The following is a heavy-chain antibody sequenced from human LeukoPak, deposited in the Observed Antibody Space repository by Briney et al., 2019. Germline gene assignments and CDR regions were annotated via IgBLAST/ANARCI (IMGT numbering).Heavy chain of an antibody. J-gene: IGHJ6*02. CDR3: SGYDYGMDV. V-gene: IGHV3-73*01. CDR2: IRNRANNYAT. Sequence: GGSLILSCEASVFTFSDSAIHWVRQAPGKGLEWVGRIRNRANNYATVYSASVEGRFSMSRDDSKNTAYLQMNSLKTEDTAIYYCSGYDYGMDVWGQGTTVTVSS. CDR1: VFTFSDSA.